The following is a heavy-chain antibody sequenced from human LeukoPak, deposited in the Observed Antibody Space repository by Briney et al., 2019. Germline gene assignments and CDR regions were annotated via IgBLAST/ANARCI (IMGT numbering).Heavy chain of an antibody. CDR1: GFTFSSYG. V-gene: IGHV3-30*18. CDR2: ISYDGSNE. Sequence: PGRSLRLSCAASGFTFSSYGVHWVRQAPGKGLEWVAVISYDGSNEYYADSVKGRFTISRDNSKNTLYLQMNSLRAEDTAVYYCAKDGRGYSSGWTDAFDIWGQGTMVTVSS. J-gene: IGHJ3*02. D-gene: IGHD6-19*01. CDR3: AKDGRGYSSGWTDAFDI.